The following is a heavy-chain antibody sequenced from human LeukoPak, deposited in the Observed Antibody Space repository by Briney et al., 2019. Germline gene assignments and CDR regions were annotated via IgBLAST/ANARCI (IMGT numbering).Heavy chain of an antibody. CDR1: RFTFSSYA. D-gene: IGHD3-22*01. V-gene: IGHV3-23*01. J-gene: IGHJ4*02. CDR3: AKDRGEGTMIVVVLNY. Sequence: GGSLRLSCAASRFTFSSYAMSWVRQAPGKGLDWVSAISDSGGRTYYADSVKGRFTISRDNSKNTLYLQMNSLRAEDTAVYYCAKDRGEGTMIVVVLNYWGQGTLVTVSS. CDR2: ISDSGGRT.